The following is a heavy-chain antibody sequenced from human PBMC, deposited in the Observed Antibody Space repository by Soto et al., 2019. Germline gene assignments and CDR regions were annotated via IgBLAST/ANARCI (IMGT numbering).Heavy chain of an antibody. CDR3: ARHFPYYDSGGYYPDAFDI. D-gene: IGHD3-22*01. CDR2: IYYSGST. V-gene: IGHV4-59*08. Sequence: QVQLQESGPGLVKPSETLSLTCTVSGGSISSYYWSWIRQPPGKGLEWIGYIYYSGSTNYNPSLKSRVTMSVDTSKNQFSLKLSSVTAADTAVYYCARHFPYYDSGGYYPDAFDIWGQGTMVTVSS. J-gene: IGHJ3*02. CDR1: GGSISSYY.